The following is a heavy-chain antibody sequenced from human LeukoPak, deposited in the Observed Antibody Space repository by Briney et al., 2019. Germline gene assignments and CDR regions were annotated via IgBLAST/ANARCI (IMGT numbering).Heavy chain of an antibody. CDR3: AKDFYRLGEFDAFDN. CDR1: GFTFSSYI. CDR2: ISWNSGRI. D-gene: IGHD3-16*01. V-gene: IGHV3-9*01. J-gene: IGHJ3*02. Sequence: SLRLSCAASGFTFSSYIMTWVRQAPGKGLEWVSGISWNSGRIGYADSVKGRFTISRDNAKNSLYLQMNSLRVEDTALYYCAKDFYRLGEFDAFDNWGQGTMVTVSS.